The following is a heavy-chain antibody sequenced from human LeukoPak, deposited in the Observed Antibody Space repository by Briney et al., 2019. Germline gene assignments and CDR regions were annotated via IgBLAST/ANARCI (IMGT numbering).Heavy chain of an antibody. CDR2: VYYSGST. V-gene: IGHV4-39*01. CDR3: ARGGLYSSGWYFDY. CDR1: GGSIGSSSYY. J-gene: IGHJ4*02. D-gene: IGHD6-19*01. Sequence: SETLSLTCTVSGGSIGSSSYYWGWIRQPPGKGLEWIGNVYYSGSTFYNPSLRSRVTISVDTSKNQFSLKLSSVTAADTAVYYCARGGLYSSGWYFDYWGQGILVTVSS.